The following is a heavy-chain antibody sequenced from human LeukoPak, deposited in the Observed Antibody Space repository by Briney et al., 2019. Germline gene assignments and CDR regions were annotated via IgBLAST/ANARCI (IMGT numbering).Heavy chain of an antibody. D-gene: IGHD2-15*01. CDR3: ARDHESYCSGGSCYPVDY. CDR2: IWYDGSNK. Sequence: GGSLRLSCAASGFTFSSYGMHWVRQAPGKGLEWVAVIWYDGSNKYYADSVKGRFTISRDSSKNTLYLQMNSLRAEDTAVYYCARDHESYCSGGSCYPVDYWGQGTLVTVSS. CDR1: GFTFSSYG. V-gene: IGHV3-33*08. J-gene: IGHJ4*02.